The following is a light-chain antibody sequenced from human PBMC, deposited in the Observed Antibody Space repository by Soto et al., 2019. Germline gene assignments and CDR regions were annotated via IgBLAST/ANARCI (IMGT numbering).Light chain of an antibody. CDR2: DAS. J-gene: IGKJ5*01. CDR1: QDVSNY. V-gene: IGKV1-33*01. Sequence: DIQMTQSPSSLSASVGDRATITCQASQDVSNYLNWYQQKLGKAPKLLIYDASNLETGVPSRFSGSGSGTYFSFTISSLQPEDSATYYCQQYSNLITLGQGTRLEI. CDR3: QQYSNLIT.